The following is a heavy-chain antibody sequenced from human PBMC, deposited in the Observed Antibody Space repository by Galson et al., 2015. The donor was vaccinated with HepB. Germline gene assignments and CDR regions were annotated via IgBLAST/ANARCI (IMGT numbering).Heavy chain of an antibody. Sequence: CAISGDSVSNNNAAWNWIRQSPSRGLEWLGRTYYGARWYSDYAVSVRSRITINPDTSKNQISLQLSSVTPEDTAVYYCARVHGTIYYYAMDVWGQGTTVTVSS. J-gene: IGHJ6*02. CDR2: TYYGARWYS. CDR3: ARVHGTIYYYAMDV. CDR1: GDSVSNNNAA. D-gene: IGHD1-1*01. V-gene: IGHV6-1*01.